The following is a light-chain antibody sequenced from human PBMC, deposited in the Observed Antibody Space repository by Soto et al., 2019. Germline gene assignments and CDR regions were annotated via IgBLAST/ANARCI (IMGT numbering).Light chain of an antibody. CDR1: DVGRYNY. J-gene: IGLJ2*01. CDR3: SSYTSTTTLV. CDR2: EVS. Sequence: HSVLTQPASVSGSPGQSITISCTGDVGRYNYVSWYQQHPGKAPKLIIYEVSSRPSGVSNRFSGSKSGNTASLTISGLQADDEADYYCSSYTSTTTLVFGRGTKVTVL. V-gene: IGLV2-14*01.